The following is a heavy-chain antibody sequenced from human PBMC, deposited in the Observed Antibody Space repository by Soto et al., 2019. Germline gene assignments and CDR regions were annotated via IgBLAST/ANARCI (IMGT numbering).Heavy chain of an antibody. CDR2: ISSSSSYT. V-gene: IGHV3-11*03. CDR1: GFTFSDYY. J-gene: IGHJ3*02. CDR3: AKTTDGWFSAFEI. D-gene: IGHD6-19*01. Sequence: PGGSLKLSCAASGFTFSDYYMSWIRQAPGKGLEWVSYISSSSSYTNYADSVKGRFTISRDNPKNTMYLQMNSLRAEDTAVYFCAKTTDGWFSAFEIWGQGTVVTVSS.